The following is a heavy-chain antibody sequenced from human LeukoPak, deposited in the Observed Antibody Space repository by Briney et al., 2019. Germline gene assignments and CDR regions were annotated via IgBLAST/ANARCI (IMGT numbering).Heavy chain of an antibody. CDR1: GFTFSSYG. CDR3: AKRRHTGISVAGAIDY. V-gene: IGHV3-23*01. D-gene: IGHD6-19*01. CDR2: ISGSGEST. J-gene: IGHJ4*02. Sequence: GGSLRLSCAASGFTFSSYGMHWVRQAPGKGLEWVSGISGSGESTYYADSVKGRFTISRDNSKNTLYLQMNSLRAEDTAVYYCAKRRHTGISVAGAIDYWGQGTLVTVSS.